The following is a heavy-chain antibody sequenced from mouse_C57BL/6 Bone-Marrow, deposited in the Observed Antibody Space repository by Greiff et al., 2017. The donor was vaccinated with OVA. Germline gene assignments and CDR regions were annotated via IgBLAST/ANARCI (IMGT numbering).Heavy chain of an antibody. D-gene: IGHD2-4*01. V-gene: IGHV1-81*01. CDR3: ARYGDDYDDAY. J-gene: IGHJ3*01. CDR1: GYTFTSYG. CDR2: IYPRSGNT. Sequence: QVHVKQSGAELARPGASVKLSCKASGYTFTSYGISWVKQRTGQGLEWIGEIYPRSGNTYYNEKFKGKATLTADKSSSTAYMELRSLTAEDSAVYVCARYGDDYDDAYWGQGTLVTVSA.